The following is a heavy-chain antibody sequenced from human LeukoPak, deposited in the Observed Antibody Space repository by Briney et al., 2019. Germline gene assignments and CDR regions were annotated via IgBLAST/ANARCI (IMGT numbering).Heavy chain of an antibody. D-gene: IGHD2-21*02. J-gene: IGHJ4*02. V-gene: IGHV4-31*03. CDR1: GGSISSGGYY. CDR3: AREGAGVTATYFDY. CDR2: IYYSGST. Sequence: SEALSLTCTVSGGSISSGGYYWSWIRQHPGKGLEWIGYIYYSGSTYYNPSLKSRVTISVDTSKNQFSLKLSSVTAADTAVYYCAREGAGVTATYFDYWGQGTLVTVSS.